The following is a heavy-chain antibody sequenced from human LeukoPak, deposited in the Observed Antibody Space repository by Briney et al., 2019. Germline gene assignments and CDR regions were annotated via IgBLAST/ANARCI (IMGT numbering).Heavy chain of an antibody. CDR1: GYTLTELS. CDR2: FDPEDGET. Sequence: GAPVKVSCKVSGYTLTELSMHWVRQAPGKGLEWMGGFDPEDGETIYAQKFQGRVTMTEDTSTDTAYMELSSLRSEDTAVYYCATEEGGPKWEPRVAFDYWGQGTLVTVSS. J-gene: IGHJ4*02. D-gene: IGHD1-26*01. CDR3: ATEEGGPKWEPRVAFDY. V-gene: IGHV1-24*01.